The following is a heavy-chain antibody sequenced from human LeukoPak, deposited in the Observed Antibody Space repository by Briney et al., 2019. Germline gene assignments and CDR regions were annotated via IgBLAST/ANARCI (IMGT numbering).Heavy chain of an antibody. Sequence: ASVKVSCKASGYTFTTYAMNWVRQAPGQGLEWMGWINPKNGDTNYAQKFQGRVTMTRDTSISTAYMELSSLRSDDTAVYYCARTRGPHISMAYLDYWGQGTLVTVSS. J-gene: IGHJ4*02. D-gene: IGHD2/OR15-2a*01. CDR3: ARTRGPHISMAYLDY. CDR2: INPKNGDT. CDR1: GYTFTTYA. V-gene: IGHV1-2*02.